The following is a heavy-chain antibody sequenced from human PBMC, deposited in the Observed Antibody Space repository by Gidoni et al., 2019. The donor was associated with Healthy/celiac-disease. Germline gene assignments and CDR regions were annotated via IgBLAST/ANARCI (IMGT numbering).Heavy chain of an antibody. CDR3: ASHPPTTPYSYYGMDV. CDR1: GCTFSSDR. J-gene: IGHJ6*02. CDR2: ISSSSSTI. D-gene: IGHD1-1*01. Sequence: EGQLVESGGGGVQPGGSLRLSCAAAGCTFSSDRMNGVRQAPWKGLEWVSYISSSSSTISYADSVTARFTISSDNATNSLSLQMNSLSAEDTAVYYCASHPPTTPYSYYGMDVWGQGTTVTVSS. V-gene: IGHV3-48*01.